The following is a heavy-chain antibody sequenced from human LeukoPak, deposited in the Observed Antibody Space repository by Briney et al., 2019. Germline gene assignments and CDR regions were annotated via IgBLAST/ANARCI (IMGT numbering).Heavy chain of an antibody. D-gene: IGHD3-9*01. CDR1: GFTFSSYE. Sequence: GGSLRLSCAASGFTFSSYEMNWVRQAPGKGLEWVPYISSSGSNIYYADSVKGRFTISRDNAKNSLYLQMNSLRAEDTAVYYCAREGDDILTGYYASDWGQGTLVTVSS. J-gene: IGHJ4*02. V-gene: IGHV3-48*03. CDR2: ISSSGSNI. CDR3: AREGDDILTGYYASD.